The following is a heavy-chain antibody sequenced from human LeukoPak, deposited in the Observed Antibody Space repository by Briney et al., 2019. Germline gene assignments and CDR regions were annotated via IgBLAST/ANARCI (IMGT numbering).Heavy chain of an antibody. CDR2: ISWNSGSI. V-gene: IGHV3-9*01. CDR3: AKDLSFGVTAIDY. CDR1: GFTFDDHA. D-gene: IGHD3-10*01. Sequence: PGGSLRLSCAASGFTFDDHAMHWVRQAPGKGLEWVSGISWNSGSIGYADSVKGRFTISRDNAKNSLYLQMNSLRAEDTALYYCAKDLSFGVTAIDYWGQGTLVTVSS. J-gene: IGHJ4*02.